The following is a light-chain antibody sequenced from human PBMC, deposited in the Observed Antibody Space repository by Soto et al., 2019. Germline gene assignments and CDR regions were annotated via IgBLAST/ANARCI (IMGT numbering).Light chain of an antibody. CDR1: QSVDKY. V-gene: IGKV3-11*01. J-gene: IGKJ5*01. Sequence: EVVLTQSPATLSLSPGERATLSCRTSQSVDKYFAWYQQKPGRAPRLLIYDAPSRATRIPARFIGSGSGTDFTLTIRSLEPEDFAIYYCHQRSNWRITFGQGTRLEIK. CDR3: HQRSNWRIT. CDR2: DAP.